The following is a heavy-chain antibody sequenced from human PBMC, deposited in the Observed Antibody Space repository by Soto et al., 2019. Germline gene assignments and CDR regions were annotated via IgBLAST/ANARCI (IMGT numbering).Heavy chain of an antibody. V-gene: IGHV1-69*13. CDR3: ARDRAAAGLDY. D-gene: IGHD6-13*01. Sequence: RASVKVSCKASGGTFSSYAIIWVRQAPGQGLEWMGGIIPIFGTANYAQKFQGRVTITADESTSTAYTELSSLRSEDTAVYYCARDRAAAGLDYWGQGTLVTVSS. CDR1: GGTFSSYA. J-gene: IGHJ4*02. CDR2: IIPIFGTA.